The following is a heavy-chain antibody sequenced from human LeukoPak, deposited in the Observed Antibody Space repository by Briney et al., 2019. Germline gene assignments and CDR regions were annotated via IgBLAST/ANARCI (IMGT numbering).Heavy chain of an antibody. Sequence: GASVKVSCKASGYTFTSYYMHWVRQAPGLGLEWMGIINPSGGTTSYAQKFQGRVTLTRDTSTSTVYMEMRSLRSEDTAVYYCARDLFRAAGSNYYGMDVWGQGTTVTVSS. CDR3: ARDLFRAAGSNYYGMDV. CDR1: GYTFTSYY. CDR2: INPSGGTT. J-gene: IGHJ6*02. V-gene: IGHV1-46*01. D-gene: IGHD2-21*01.